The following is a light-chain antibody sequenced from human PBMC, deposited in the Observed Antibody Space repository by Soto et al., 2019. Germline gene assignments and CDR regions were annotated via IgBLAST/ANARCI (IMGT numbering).Light chain of an antibody. V-gene: IGKV1-5*03. CDR2: KAS. J-gene: IGKJ1*01. Sequence: DIQMTQSPSSLSASVGDRVTITCRASQSISSYLNWYQQKPGKAPKLLIYKASSLESGVPSRFSGSGSGTEFTLTISSLQPDDFATYYCQQYNSYPWPFGQGTKVDIK. CDR1: QSISSY. CDR3: QQYNSYPWP.